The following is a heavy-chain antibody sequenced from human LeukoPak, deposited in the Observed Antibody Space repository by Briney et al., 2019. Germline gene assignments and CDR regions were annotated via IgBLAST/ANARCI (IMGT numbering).Heavy chain of an antibody. J-gene: IGHJ5*02. V-gene: IGHV1-2*02. Sequence: ASVKVSCKASGYTFTGYYMHWVRQAPGQGLEWMGWINPNSGGTNYAQKFQGRVTMTRDTSISTAYMELSRLRSDDTAVYYCARNRFGAPSEYDPWGQGTLVTVSS. CDR2: INPNSGGT. CDR3: ARNRFGAPSEYDP. D-gene: IGHD3-10*01. CDR1: GYTFTGYY.